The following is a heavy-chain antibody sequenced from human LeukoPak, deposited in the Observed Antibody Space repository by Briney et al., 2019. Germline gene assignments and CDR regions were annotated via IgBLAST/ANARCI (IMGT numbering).Heavy chain of an antibody. D-gene: IGHD2-15*01. Sequence: ASVKVSCKASGYTFTAYSMHWVRQAPGQGPEWMGWINPNSGGTDCAQRFQGRVTMTRDTSITMLYMEMSSLTPDDTAVYYCARAGYCSDGKCYTFDYWGQGTLVTVSS. J-gene: IGHJ4*02. CDR1: GYTFTAYS. V-gene: IGHV1-2*02. CDR3: ARAGYCSDGKCYTFDY. CDR2: INPNSGGT.